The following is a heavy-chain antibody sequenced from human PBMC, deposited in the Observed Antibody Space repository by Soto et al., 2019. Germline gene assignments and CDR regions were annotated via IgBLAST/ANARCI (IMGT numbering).Heavy chain of an antibody. D-gene: IGHD4-17*01. CDR1: GYNFSNYY. J-gene: IGHJ5*02. CDR3: ATLKWDYGDHDR. V-gene: IGHV5-10-1*01. CDR2: VDPSDSYT. Sequence: PGESLKISCEGSGYNFSNYYISWVRHLPGKGLEWMGGVDPSDSYTNYSPSFQGHVSISADMSITTAFLLLRSLKASDSGMYYCATLKWDYGDHDRWGQGTLVTVSS.